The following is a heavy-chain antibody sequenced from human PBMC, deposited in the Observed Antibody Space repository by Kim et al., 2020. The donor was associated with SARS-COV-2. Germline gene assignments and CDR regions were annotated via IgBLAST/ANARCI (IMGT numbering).Heavy chain of an antibody. CDR2: ISSSGSTI. CDR3: ARDRPGLFVSPLLDY. V-gene: IGHV3-48*03. D-gene: IGHD2-21*01. CDR1: GFTFSSYE. J-gene: IGHJ4*02. Sequence: GGSLRLSCAASGFTFSSYEMNWVRQAPGKGLEWVSYISSSGSTIYYADSVKGRFTISRDNAKKSLYLQMNSLRADDTAVYYCARDRPGLFVSPLLDYWGQGTLVTVSS.